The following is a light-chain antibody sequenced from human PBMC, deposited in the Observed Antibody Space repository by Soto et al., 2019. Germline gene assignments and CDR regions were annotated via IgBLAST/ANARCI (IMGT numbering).Light chain of an antibody. J-gene: IGKJ2*01. CDR2: GAT. CDR3: QQYKDWPPYT. V-gene: IGKV3-15*01. CDR1: QRISSN. Sequence: EILMTQSQATLSFSPGERATLSCRARQRISSNVAWYQQKPGQAPRLLIYGATTRATGVPARFSGGGSGTEFPLTISSLQSEDFAVYFCQQYKDWPPYTFGQGTKLEIK.